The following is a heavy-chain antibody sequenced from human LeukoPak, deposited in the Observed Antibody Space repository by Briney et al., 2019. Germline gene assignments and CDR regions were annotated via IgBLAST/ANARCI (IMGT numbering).Heavy chain of an antibody. CDR1: GFTFINYW. D-gene: IGHD4/OR15-4a*01. J-gene: IGHJ4*02. Sequence: GGSLRLSCAASGFTFINYWMSWVRQAPGKGLEWVANIKQDGSEKYYVDSVKDRFTISRDNAKNSLYLQMNSLRAEDAAVYYCTRENWCIDYWGQGNLVTVSS. CDR2: IKQDGSEK. V-gene: IGHV3-7*01. CDR3: TRENWCIDY.